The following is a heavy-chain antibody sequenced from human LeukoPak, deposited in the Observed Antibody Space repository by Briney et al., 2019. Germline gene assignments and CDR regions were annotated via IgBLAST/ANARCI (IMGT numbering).Heavy chain of an antibody. Sequence: ASVKVSCKASGYTFTSYYMHWVRQAPGQGLEWMGWINPNSGGTNYAQKFQGRVTMTRDTSISTAYMEVSSLRSDDTAVYYCAGRISSTGGFDPWGQGTLVIVSS. D-gene: IGHD2/OR15-2a*01. CDR2: INPNSGGT. V-gene: IGHV1-2*02. CDR3: AGRISSTGGFDP. CDR1: GYTFTSYY. J-gene: IGHJ5*02.